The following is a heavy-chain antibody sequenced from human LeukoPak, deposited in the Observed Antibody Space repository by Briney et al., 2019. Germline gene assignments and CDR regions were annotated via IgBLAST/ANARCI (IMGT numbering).Heavy chain of an antibody. Sequence: GGSLRLSCAASGFTFDDFGMSWVRQAPGKGLEWVSGINWNGGRTGYADSVKGRFTISRDNAKKSLYLQMNSLRAEDTALYYCARKWLSNAFDIWGQGTMVTVSP. CDR2: INWNGGRT. CDR1: GFTFDDFG. CDR3: ARKWLSNAFDI. J-gene: IGHJ3*02. V-gene: IGHV3-20*04. D-gene: IGHD5-12*01.